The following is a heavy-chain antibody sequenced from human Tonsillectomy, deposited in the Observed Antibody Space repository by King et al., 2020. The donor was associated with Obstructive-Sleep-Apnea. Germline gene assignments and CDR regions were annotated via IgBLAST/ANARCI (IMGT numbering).Heavy chain of an antibody. CDR1: GFTFSSYA. CDR3: AKRPVRGVIITPYYFDY. J-gene: IGHJ4*02. D-gene: IGHD3-10*01. Sequence: VQLVESGGGLVQPGGSLRLSCAASGFTFSSYAMSWVRQAPGKGLEWGSAIRGSGGSTYYADSVKGRFTISRDNSKNTLSLQMNSLRAEDTAVYYCAKRPVRGVIITPYYFDYWGQGTLVTVSS. V-gene: IGHV3-23*04. CDR2: IRGSGGST.